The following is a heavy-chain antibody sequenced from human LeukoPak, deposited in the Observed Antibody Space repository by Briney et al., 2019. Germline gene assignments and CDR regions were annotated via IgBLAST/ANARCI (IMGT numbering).Heavy chain of an antibody. Sequence: GGSLRLSCAASGFTFSSYWMSWVRQAPGKGLEWVANIRQDGSEKYHVDSVKGRFTISRDNAKNSLYLQMNSLRAEDTAVYYCARDSRFVRIAVGGGAKNDYWGQGTLVTVSS. CDR1: GFTFSSYW. D-gene: IGHD6-19*01. CDR3: ARDSRFVRIAVGGGAKNDY. V-gene: IGHV3-7*01. CDR2: IRQDGSEK. J-gene: IGHJ4*02.